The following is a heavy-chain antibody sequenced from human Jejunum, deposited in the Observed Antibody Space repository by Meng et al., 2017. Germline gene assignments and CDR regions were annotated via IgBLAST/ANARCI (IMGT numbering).Heavy chain of an antibody. V-gene: IGHV7-4-1*02. CDR2: INTNTGNP. CDR3: ARANVPRPYDP. CDR1: GYSFTNNA. D-gene: IGHD6-6*01. J-gene: IGHJ5*02. Sequence: QVQLVQSGSEFKQPGGSVKVSCKASGYSFTNNAINWVRQAPGQGLEWMGWINTNTGNPTYAQGFTGRFVFSLDTSVSTAYLQISNLKAEDTAVYYCARANVPRPYDPWGQGTLVTVSS.